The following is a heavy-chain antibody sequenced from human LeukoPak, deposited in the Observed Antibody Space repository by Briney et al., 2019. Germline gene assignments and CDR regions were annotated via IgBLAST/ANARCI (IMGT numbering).Heavy chain of an antibody. Sequence: GGSLRLSCSASGFTFSSYAMHWVRQAPGKGLEYVSAISSNGGSTYYADSVKGRFTISRDNSKNTLYLQMSSLRAEDTAVYYCVKLGCSGGSCYRAEVYWGQGTLVTVSS. J-gene: IGHJ4*02. V-gene: IGHV3-64D*06. D-gene: IGHD2-15*01. CDR1: GFTFSSYA. CDR2: ISSNGGST. CDR3: VKLGCSGGSCYRAEVY.